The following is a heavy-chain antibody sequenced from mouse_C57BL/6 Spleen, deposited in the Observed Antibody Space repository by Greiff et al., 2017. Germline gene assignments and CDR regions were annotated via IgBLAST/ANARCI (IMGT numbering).Heavy chain of an antibody. CDR1: GYAFTNYL. D-gene: IGHD2-3*01. Sequence: VQLQQSGAELVRPGTSVKVSCKASGYAFTNYLIEWVKQRPGQGLEWIGVINPGSGGTNYNEKCKGKATLTADKSSSTAYMQLSSLTSEDSAVYFCARGGDGYFWFAYWGQGTLVTVSA. CDR2: INPGSGGT. CDR3: ARGGDGYFWFAY. J-gene: IGHJ3*01. V-gene: IGHV1-54*01.